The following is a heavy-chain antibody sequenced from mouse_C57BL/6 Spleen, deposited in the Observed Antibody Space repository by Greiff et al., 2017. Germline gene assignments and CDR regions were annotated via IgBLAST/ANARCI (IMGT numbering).Heavy chain of an antibody. CDR2: IDPSDSDT. D-gene: IGHD2-5*01. CDR3: ARPDYSNGGWMDY. Sequence: QVQLQQPGAELVRPGSSVKLSCKASGYTFTSYWMHWVKQRPIQGLEWIGNIDPSDSDTHYNQKFKDKATLTVDKSSSTAYMQLSSLTSEDSAVYYCARPDYSNGGWMDYWGQGTSVTVSS. J-gene: IGHJ4*01. CDR1: GYTFTSYW. V-gene: IGHV1-52*01.